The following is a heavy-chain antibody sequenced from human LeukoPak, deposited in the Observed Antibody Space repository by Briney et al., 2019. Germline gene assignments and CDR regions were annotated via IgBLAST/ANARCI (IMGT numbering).Heavy chain of an antibody. CDR2: IIHIFGTT. J-gene: IGHJ4*02. CDR1: GGTFSSYA. Sequence: ASVKVSCTAYGGTFSSYAISWVRQAPGQGLEWMGGIIHIFGTTNYAQKFQGRVTITADESTSTAYMELSSLRSEDTAVYYCARGPVLLWFGEWQASRFDYWGQGTLVTVSS. D-gene: IGHD3-10*01. V-gene: IGHV1-69*13. CDR3: ARGPVLLWFGEWQASRFDY.